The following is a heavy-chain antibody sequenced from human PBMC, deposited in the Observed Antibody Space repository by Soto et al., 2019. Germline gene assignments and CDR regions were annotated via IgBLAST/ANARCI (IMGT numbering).Heavy chain of an antibody. Sequence: SETLSLTCTVSGGSISSYYWSWIRQPPGKGLEWIGYIYYSGGTNYNPSLKSRVTISVDTSKNQFSLKLSSVTAADTAVYYCARELNDYGDYGWFDPWGQGTLVTVSS. CDR2: IYYSGGT. CDR1: GGSISSYY. CDR3: ARELNDYGDYGWFDP. V-gene: IGHV4-59*01. D-gene: IGHD4-17*01. J-gene: IGHJ5*02.